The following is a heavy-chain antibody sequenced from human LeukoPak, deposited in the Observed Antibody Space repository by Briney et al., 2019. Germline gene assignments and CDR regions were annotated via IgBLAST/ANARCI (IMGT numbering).Heavy chain of an antibody. V-gene: IGHV4-34*01. D-gene: IGHD5-18*01. CDR1: GGSFSGYY. CDR2: INHSGST. CDR3: ARRRVRGYSYGPDFDY. Sequence: PSETLSLTCAVYGGSFSGYYWSWIRQPPGKGLEWIGEINHSGSTNYNPSLKSRVTISVDTSKNQFSLKLSSVTAADTAVYYCARRRVRGYSYGPDFDYWGQGTLVTVSS. J-gene: IGHJ4*02.